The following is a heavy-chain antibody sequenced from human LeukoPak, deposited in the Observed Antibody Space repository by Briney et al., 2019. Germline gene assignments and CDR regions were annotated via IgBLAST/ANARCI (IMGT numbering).Heavy chain of an antibody. CDR3: ARDAATSGTSWFDP. J-gene: IGHJ5*02. Sequence: ASVKVSCKASGYTFTDYYIHGVRQAPGQGLEWMGWINPKRGATKYAQKFQGRVTMTRDTAISTAYMELSSLTSDDTAVYSCARDAATSGTSWFDPWGQGTLVTVSS. CDR1: GYTFTDYY. D-gene: IGHD6-13*01. V-gene: IGHV1-2*02. CDR2: INPKRGAT.